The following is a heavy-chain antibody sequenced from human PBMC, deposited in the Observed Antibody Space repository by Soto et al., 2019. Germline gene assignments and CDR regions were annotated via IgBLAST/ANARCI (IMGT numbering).Heavy chain of an antibody. V-gene: IGHV1-3*01. CDR2: INAANGDT. J-gene: IGHJ5*02. D-gene: IGHD6-13*01. CDR3: VRRNVSATGIDWFDP. CDR1: GYTFTSYG. Sequence: SVKVSCKASGYTFTSYGIHWVRQAPVQRLEWMGWINAANGDTKYSPKFQGRVTITRDTSASTAYMELSSLRSEDTAVYYCVRRNVSATGIDWFDPWGQGTLVTVYS.